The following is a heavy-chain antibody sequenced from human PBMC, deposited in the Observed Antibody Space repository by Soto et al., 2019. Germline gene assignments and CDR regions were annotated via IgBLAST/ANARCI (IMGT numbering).Heavy chain of an antibody. CDR3: ARAMSGWYDFYGMDV. V-gene: IGHV1-69*06. CDR1: GVTFSSYA. CDR2: IIPIFGTA. D-gene: IGHD6-19*01. J-gene: IGHJ6*02. Sequence: ASVKVSCKASGVTFSSYAISWVRQAPGQGLEWMGGIIPIFGTANYAQKFQGRVTITADKSTSTAYMELSSLRSDDTAVYYCARAMSGWYDFYGMDVWGQGTTVTVSS.